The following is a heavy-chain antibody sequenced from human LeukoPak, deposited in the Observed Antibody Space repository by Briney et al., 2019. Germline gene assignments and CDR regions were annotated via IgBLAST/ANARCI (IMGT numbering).Heavy chain of an antibody. Sequence: ASVKVSCKASGGTFSSYAINWVRQAPGQGLEWMVGIIPIFGTPNYAQKFQGRVTITAVESMSTAYMELSSLRSEDTAVYYCARGWLAETTVVTPYNYWGQGTLVTVSS. CDR3: ARGWLAETTVVTPYNY. CDR1: GGTFSSYA. V-gene: IGHV1-69*13. D-gene: IGHD4-23*01. CDR2: IIPIFGTP. J-gene: IGHJ4*02.